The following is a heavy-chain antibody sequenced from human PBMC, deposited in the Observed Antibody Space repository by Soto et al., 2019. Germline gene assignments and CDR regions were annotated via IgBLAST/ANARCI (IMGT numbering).Heavy chain of an antibody. V-gene: IGHV1-18*01. CDR2: ISAYNGNT. D-gene: IGHD2-15*01. CDR3: AKSPRPRWYFDY. CDR1: GYTFTSYG. Sequence: ASVKVSCKASGYTFTSYGISWVRQAPGQGLEWMGWISAYNGNTNYAQKLQGRVTMTTDTSTSTAYMELRSLRSDDTAVYYCAKSPRPRWYFDYWGQGTLVTVSS. J-gene: IGHJ4*02.